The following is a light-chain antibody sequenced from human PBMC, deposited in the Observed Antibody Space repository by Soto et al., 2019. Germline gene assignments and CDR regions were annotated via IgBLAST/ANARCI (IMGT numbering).Light chain of an antibody. V-gene: IGLV2-14*01. CDR1: SSDVGGYNY. CDR3: SSYTSSSTL. J-gene: IGLJ1*01. CDR2: AVT. Sequence: QSVLTQPASVSGSPGQWITISCTGTSSDVGGYNYVSWYQQHPGKAPKLMIYAVTDRPSGVSSRFSGSKSGNTASLTISGLQAEDEADYYCSSYTSSSTLFGTGTKLTVL.